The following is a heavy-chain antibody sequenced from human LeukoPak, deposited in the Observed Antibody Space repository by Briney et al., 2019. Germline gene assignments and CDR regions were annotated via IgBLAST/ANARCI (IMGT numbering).Heavy chain of an antibody. Sequence: ASVKVSCKASGYSFRNYGMHWVRQAPGQRLEWMGWINPTNEKTKYSEKFQGRVTMTRNTSISTAYMELSSLRSEDTAVYYCARGEGDYYGSGSYYPFDYWGQGTLVTVSS. CDR3: ARGEGDYYGSGSYYPFDY. CDR2: INPTNEKT. D-gene: IGHD3-10*01. V-gene: IGHV1-3*01. J-gene: IGHJ4*02. CDR1: GYSFRNYG.